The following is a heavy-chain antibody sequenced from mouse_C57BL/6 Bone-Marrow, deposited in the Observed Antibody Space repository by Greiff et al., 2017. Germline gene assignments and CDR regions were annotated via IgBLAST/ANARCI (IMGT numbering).Heavy chain of an antibody. CDR3: ARSQVFYFDY. D-gene: IGHD2-14*01. V-gene: IGHV7-3*01. Sequence: EVMLVESGGGLVQPGGSLSLSCAASGFTFTDYYMSWVRQPPGKALEWLGFIRNKANGYTTEYSASVKGRFTISRDNSQSILYLQMNALRAEDSATYYCARSQVFYFDYWGQGTTLTVSS. CDR2: IRNKANGYTT. J-gene: IGHJ2*01. CDR1: GFTFTDYY.